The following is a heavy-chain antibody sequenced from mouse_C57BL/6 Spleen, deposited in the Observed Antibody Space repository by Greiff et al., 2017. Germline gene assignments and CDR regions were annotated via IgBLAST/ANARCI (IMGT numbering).Heavy chain of an antibody. Sequence: EVMLVESGGGLVQPGGSLKLSCAASGFTFSDYGMAWVRQAPRKGPEWVAFISNLAYSIYYADTVTGRFTISRENAKNTLYLEMSSLRSEDTAMYYCARHLYYDYDEGYAMDYWGQGTSVTVSS. CDR1: GFTFSDYG. CDR2: ISNLAYSI. J-gene: IGHJ4*01. CDR3: ARHLYYDYDEGYAMDY. V-gene: IGHV5-15*01. D-gene: IGHD2-4*01.